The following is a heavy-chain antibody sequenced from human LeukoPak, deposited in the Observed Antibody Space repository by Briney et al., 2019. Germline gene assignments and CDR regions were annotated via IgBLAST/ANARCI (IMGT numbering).Heavy chain of an antibody. CDR3: ARGDIVVVPAALGGTHYYYYGMDV. D-gene: IGHD2-2*01. CDR1: GYTFTGYY. V-gene: IGHV1-18*04. Sequence: VKVSCKASGYTFTGYYMHWVRQAPGQGLEWMGWISAYNGNTNYAQKLQGRVTMTTDTSTSTAYMELRSLRSDDTAVYYCARGDIVVVPAALGGTHYYYYGMDVWGQGTTVTVSS. CDR2: ISAYNGNT. J-gene: IGHJ6*02.